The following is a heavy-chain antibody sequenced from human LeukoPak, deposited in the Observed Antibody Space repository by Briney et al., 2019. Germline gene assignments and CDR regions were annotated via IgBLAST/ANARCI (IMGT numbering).Heavy chain of an antibody. J-gene: IGHJ4*02. CDR3: SLSRRPIDY. CDR1: GGSITNILYY. CDR2: MHHTGST. V-gene: IGHV4-39*07. D-gene: IGHD5/OR15-5a*01. Sequence: MASETLSLTCPVSGGSITNILYYWGWIRQPPGKGLDRIGSMHHTGSTLYNPSLNSRFTITVDTSNNKCSLKLRSVTAPDTTADYCSLSRRPIDYWGQGTLVTVSS.